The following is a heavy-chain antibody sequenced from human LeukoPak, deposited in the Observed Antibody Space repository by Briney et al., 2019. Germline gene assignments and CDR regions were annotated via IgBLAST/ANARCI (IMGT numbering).Heavy chain of an antibody. CDR2: ISAYNGNT. D-gene: IGHD3-22*01. CDR3: ANSGYDSSGLGYFDY. V-gene: IGHV1-18*01. Sequence: ASVKVSCKASGYTSTSYGISWVRQAPGQGLEWMGWISAYNGNTNYAQKLQGRVTMTTDTSTSTAYMELRSLRSDDTAVYYCANSGYDSSGLGYFDYWGQGTLVTVSS. CDR1: GYTSTSYG. J-gene: IGHJ4*02.